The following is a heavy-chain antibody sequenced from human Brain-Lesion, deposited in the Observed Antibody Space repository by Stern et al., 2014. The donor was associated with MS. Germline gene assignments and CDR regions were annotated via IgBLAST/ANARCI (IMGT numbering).Heavy chain of an antibody. Sequence: VQLVESGGGVVQPGRSLRLSCAASGFTFSSYGMHWVRQAPGKGLAWGAVIWSDGSNKYYADSVKGRFSISRDNSKNTLYLQMNSLRAEDTAVYYCASDSSSYYYYGMDVWGQGTTVTVSS. CDR3: ASDSSSYYYYGMDV. CDR1: GFTFSSYG. D-gene: IGHD6-13*01. CDR2: IWSDGSNK. V-gene: IGHV3-33*01. J-gene: IGHJ6*02.